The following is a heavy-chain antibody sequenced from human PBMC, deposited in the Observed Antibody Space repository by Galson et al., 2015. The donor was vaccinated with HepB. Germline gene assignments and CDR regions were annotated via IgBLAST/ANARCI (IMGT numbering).Heavy chain of an antibody. J-gene: IGHJ3*01. Sequence: SLRLSCAASGFTFSDYNMTWVRQAPGKGLEWVSHIISGSIKSYGNSVKGRFAISRDSAKNSLYLQMNSLRDEDTAVYYCVREWASAFDRWGHGTMVTVSS. V-gene: IGHV3-69-1*01. CDR1: GFTFSDYN. CDR3: VREWASAFDR. CDR2: IISGSIK.